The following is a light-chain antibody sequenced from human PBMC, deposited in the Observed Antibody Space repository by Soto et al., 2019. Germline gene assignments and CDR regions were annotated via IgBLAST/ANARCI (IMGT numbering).Light chain of an antibody. CDR1: QSLLNRDDGDTY. CDR3: KQYGRSSWT. V-gene: IGKV3-20*01. J-gene: IGKJ1*01. Sequence: DIVMTQTPLSLPFTPGEPASISCRSCQSLLNRDDGDTYLAWYQQKSGQAPRLLIYGASNRATGIPDRFSGSGYGTDFTLTVSRLEPEDFAVYYCKQYGRSSWTFGQGTKVGIK. CDR2: GAS.